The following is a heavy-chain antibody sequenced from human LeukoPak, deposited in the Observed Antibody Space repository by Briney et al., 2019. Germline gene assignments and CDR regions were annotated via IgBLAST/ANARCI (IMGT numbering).Heavy chain of an antibody. D-gene: IGHD3-10*01. CDR1: GFTFSSNG. Sequence: GSLRLSCAASGFTFSSNGMSWVRQAPGKGLEWVSAIIGSGGSTYYADSVKGRFTISRDNSKNTLYLQMNSLRAEDTAVYYCAKSWSGSYDDAFDIWGQGTMVTVSS. CDR2: IIGSGGST. J-gene: IGHJ3*02. V-gene: IGHV3-23*01. CDR3: AKSWSGSYDDAFDI.